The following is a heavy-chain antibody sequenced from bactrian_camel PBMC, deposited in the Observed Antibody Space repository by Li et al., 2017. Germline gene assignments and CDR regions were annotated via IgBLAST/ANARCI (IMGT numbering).Heavy chain of an antibody. CDR2: ISGDGST. V-gene: IGHV3S63*01. D-gene: IGHD1*01. CDR1: FFILDDFD. Sequence: VQLVESGGGSVQTGGSLRLSCKPSFFILDDFDMMWYRQAPGNECELVSSISGDGSTYYADSVKGRFTITRDSAENSVYLQMNNLKPDDTAVYYCAADRLACLGSTWSGESLKWNYWGQGTQVTVS. CDR3: AADRLACLGSTWSGESLKWNY. J-gene: IGHJ4*01.